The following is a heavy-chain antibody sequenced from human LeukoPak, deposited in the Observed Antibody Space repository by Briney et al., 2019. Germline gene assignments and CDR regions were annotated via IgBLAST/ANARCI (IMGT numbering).Heavy chain of an antibody. CDR2: IYYSGST. CDR3: ARVFLEWDYYFDY. D-gene: IGHD3-3*01. V-gene: IGHV4-59*01. Sequence: PSETLSLTCTVSGGSISSYYWSWIRQPPGKGLGWIGYIYYSGSTNYNPSLKSRVTISVDTSKNQFSLKLSSVTAADTAVYYCARVFLEWDYYFDYWGQGTLVTVSS. J-gene: IGHJ4*02. CDR1: GGSISSYY.